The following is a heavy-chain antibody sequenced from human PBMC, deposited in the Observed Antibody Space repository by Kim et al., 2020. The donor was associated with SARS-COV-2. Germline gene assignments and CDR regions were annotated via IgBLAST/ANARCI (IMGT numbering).Heavy chain of an antibody. CDR3: AREASPRGFDV. D-gene: IGHD5-12*01. V-gene: IGHV1-2*05. CDR2: INTDTGVP. J-gene: IGHJ6*02. Sequence: ASVKVSCKASGYTFDDYYIHWVRQAPGQGLEWMGRINTDTGVPNYAQKFQGRVTMTRDTSINTAYMELSGLTSDDTVIYYCAREASPRGFDVWGQGTTGT. CDR1: GYTFDDYY.